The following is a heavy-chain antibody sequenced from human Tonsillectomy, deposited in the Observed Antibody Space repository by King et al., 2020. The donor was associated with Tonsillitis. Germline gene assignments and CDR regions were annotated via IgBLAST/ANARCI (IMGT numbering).Heavy chain of an antibody. CDR3: AKGSIAADGPSVRGFDY. J-gene: IGHJ4*02. V-gene: IGHV3-9*01. CDR1: GFTFDDYA. Sequence: QLVQSGGGLVQPGRSLRLSCAASGFTFDDYAMHWVRQAPGKGLEWVSGISWNSGSIGYADSVKGRFTISRDNANNSLYLQMSSLRTEDTALFYCAKGSIAADGPSVRGFDYWGQGTLVTVSS. CDR2: ISWNSGSI. D-gene: IGHD6-13*01.